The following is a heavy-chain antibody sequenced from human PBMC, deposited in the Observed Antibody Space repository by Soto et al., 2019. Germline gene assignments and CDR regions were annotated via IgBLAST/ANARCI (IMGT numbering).Heavy chain of an antibody. CDR3: ASEGRSSYSSGWYYFGY. Sequence: ASVKVSCKASGYTFTSYYMHWVRQAPGQGLEWMGIINPSGGSTSYAQKFQGRVTMTRDTSTSTVYMELSSLRSEDTDVYYCASEGRSSYSSGWYYFGYWGQGTLVTVSS. V-gene: IGHV1-46*01. D-gene: IGHD6-19*01. CDR2: INPSGGST. CDR1: GYTFTSYY. J-gene: IGHJ4*02.